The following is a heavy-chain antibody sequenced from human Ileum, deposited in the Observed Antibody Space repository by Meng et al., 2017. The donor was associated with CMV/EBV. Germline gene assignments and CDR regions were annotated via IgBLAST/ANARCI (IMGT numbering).Heavy chain of an antibody. D-gene: IGHD2-21*02. CDR3: ARNTKVTDPEY. CDR2: ISGGSDIT. Sequence: SCAASGFTFSSYAMSWVRQAPGKGLEWVSAISGGSDITYYADSVTGRFTISRDNSKNTLYLQMNTLKAEDTAVYYCARNTKVTDPEYWGQGTLVTVSS. J-gene: IGHJ4*02. V-gene: IGHV3-23*01. CDR1: GFTFSSYA.